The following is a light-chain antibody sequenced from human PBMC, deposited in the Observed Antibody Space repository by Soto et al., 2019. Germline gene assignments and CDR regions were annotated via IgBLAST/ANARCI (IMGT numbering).Light chain of an antibody. CDR2: DAF. Sequence: EIVLTQSPATLSLSPGERATLSCRASQSVSYYLAWYQQKRFQAPRLLIYDAFKTAPGIPARISGRGPGTDFTLSISRLEPEDFAVYSGEQCSNWPTIAVGQGTRLEI. CDR3: EQCSNWPTIA. CDR1: QSVSYY. J-gene: IGKJ5*01. V-gene: IGKV3-11*01.